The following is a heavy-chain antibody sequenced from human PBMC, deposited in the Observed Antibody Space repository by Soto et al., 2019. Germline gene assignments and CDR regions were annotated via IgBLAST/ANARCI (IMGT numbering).Heavy chain of an antibody. CDR1: GFTFSSYA. CDR2: ISYDGSNK. Sequence: QVQLVESGGGVVQPGRSLRLSCAASGFTFSSYAMHWVRQAPGKGLEWVAVISYDGSNKYYAYSVKGRFTISRDNSKNTLYMQMNSLRAEDTAVYYCARDGAITMIVKGVFDYWGQGTLVTVSS. V-gene: IGHV3-30-3*01. CDR3: ARDGAITMIVKGVFDY. J-gene: IGHJ4*02. D-gene: IGHD3-22*01.